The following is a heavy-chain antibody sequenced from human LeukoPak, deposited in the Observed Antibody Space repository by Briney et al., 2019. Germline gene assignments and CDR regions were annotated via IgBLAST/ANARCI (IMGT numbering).Heavy chain of an antibody. Sequence: GGSLRLSCAASGFTFVDYAMHWVRQAPGKGLEWVSLISGDGGSTYYADSVKGRFTISRDNSKNSLYLQMNSLRTEDTALYYCANLYGDPPYWGQGTLVTVSS. CDR1: GFTFVDYA. CDR3: ANLYGDPPY. V-gene: IGHV3-43*02. J-gene: IGHJ4*02. CDR2: ISGDGGST. D-gene: IGHD4-17*01.